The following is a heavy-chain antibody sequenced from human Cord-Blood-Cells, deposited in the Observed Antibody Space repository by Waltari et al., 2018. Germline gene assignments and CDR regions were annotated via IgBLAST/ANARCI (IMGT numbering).Heavy chain of an antibody. CDR3: ARFNSGWYYFDY. Sequence: QVQLVQSGAEVKKPGSSVKVSCKASGGTFSSYAISWARQAPGQGLAWMGGIIPIFGTANYAQKFQGRVTITADKSTSTAYMELSSLRSEDTAVYYCARFNSGWYYFDYWGQGTLVTVSS. J-gene: IGHJ4*02. D-gene: IGHD6-19*01. CDR2: IIPIFGTA. V-gene: IGHV1-69*06. CDR1: GGTFSSYA.